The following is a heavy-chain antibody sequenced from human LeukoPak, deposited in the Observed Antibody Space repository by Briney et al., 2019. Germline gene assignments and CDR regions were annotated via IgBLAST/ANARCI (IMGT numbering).Heavy chain of an antibody. CDR2: INPNSGGT. CDR3: ARGPGYSNYIRLGYNWFDP. CDR1: GYTFIGYY. V-gene: IGHV1-2*02. D-gene: IGHD4-11*01. J-gene: IGHJ5*02. Sequence: GASVKVSCKASGYTFIGYYMHWVRQAPGQGLEWMGWINPNSGGTNYAQKFQGRVTMTRNTSISTAYMELSSLRSEDTAVYYCARGPGYSNYIRLGYNWFDPWGQGTLVTVSS.